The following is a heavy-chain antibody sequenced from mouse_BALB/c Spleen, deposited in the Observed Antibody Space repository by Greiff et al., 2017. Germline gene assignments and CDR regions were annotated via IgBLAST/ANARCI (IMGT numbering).Heavy chain of an antibody. CDR3: AREYAMDY. V-gene: IGHV1-80*01. CDR2: IYPGDGDT. Sequence: QVQLQQSGAELVRPGSSVKISCKASGHAFSSYWLNWAKQRPGQGLEWIGQIYPGDGDTNYNGKFKGKATLTADKSSSTAYMQLSRLTSEDSAVYFCAREYAMDYRGQGTSDTVSS. J-gene: IGHJ4*01. CDR1: GHAFSSYW.